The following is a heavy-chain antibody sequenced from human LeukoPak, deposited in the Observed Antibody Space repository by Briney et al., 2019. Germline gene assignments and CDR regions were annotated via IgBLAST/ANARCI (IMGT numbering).Heavy chain of an antibody. CDR3: ARRSQLLHPDY. D-gene: IGHD3-22*01. CDR2: IYTSGST. Sequence: SETLSLTCTVSGASISSYYWSWIRQPAGKGLEWIGRIYTSGSTNYNPSLKNRVTMSVDTSKNQFSLKLSSVIAADTAVYYCARRSQLLHPDYWGQGTLVTVYS. CDR1: GASISSYY. J-gene: IGHJ4*02. V-gene: IGHV4-4*07.